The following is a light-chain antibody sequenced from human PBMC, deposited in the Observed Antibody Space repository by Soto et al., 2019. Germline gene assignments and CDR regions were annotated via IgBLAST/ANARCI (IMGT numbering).Light chain of an antibody. CDR2: AAA. V-gene: IGKV1-6*01. CDR3: LQDHGFPLT. CDR1: RDIRED. Sequence: AIQMTQSPSSLSASVGDRVTITCRATRDIREDLGWYQQKPGKAPKLLIYAAASLQSEVPSRFSGSGSGTDFTLTISSLQPEDFAIYFCLQDHGFPLTFGGGTKVDIK. J-gene: IGKJ4*01.